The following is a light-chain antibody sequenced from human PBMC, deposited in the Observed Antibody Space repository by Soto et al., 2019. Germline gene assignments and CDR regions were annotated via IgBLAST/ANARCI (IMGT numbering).Light chain of an antibody. J-gene: IGKJ2*01. Sequence: TVMTQSPATLSVSPGERASLSCRASQSVGSNLAWYQQTAGQAPRLLIYGASTRATGIPARFSGSGSGTEFTLTISSLQSEDFAVYSCQQYTNWPYTFGQGTKLEIK. CDR2: GAS. V-gene: IGKV3-15*01. CDR1: QSVGSN. CDR3: QQYTNWPYT.